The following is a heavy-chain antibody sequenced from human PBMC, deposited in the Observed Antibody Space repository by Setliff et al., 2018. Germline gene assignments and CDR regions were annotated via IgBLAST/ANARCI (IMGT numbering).Heavy chain of an antibody. CDR2: IWYDGNNK. J-gene: IGHJ4*02. CDR3: VRGEMFSTSPRAD. V-gene: IGHV3-33*08. CDR1: GLTFRNFG. Sequence: GGSLRLSCIVSGLTFRNFGMTWVRQAPGKGLEWVAVIWYDGNNKDHADSVKGRFTISRDNSKNTLYLQMDSLRVEDTAVYYCVRGEMFSTSPRADWGQGTQVTVSS. D-gene: IGHD2-2*01.